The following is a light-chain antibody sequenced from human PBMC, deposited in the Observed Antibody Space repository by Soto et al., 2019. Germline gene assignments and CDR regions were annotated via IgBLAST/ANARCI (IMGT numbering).Light chain of an antibody. CDR3: QQYNNWLWT. CDR2: GVS. Sequence: EIVMTQSPATLSVSPGEKATLSCRTSHIVSSNLALFQQKPGQAPRLLIYGVSTRATCISARFSGSGSGTEFTLTISSLQSEDFAVYYCQQYNNWLWTFGQGTKVDIK. J-gene: IGKJ1*01. V-gene: IGKV3-15*01. CDR1: HIVSSN.